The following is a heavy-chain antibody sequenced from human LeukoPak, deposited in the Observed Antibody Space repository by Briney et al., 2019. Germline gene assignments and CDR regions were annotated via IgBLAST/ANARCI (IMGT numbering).Heavy chain of an antibody. CDR2: IGSDEKT. CDR3: AKTVRTRWGFDY. CDR1: GFGISGFA. D-gene: IGHD4-23*01. V-gene: IGHV3-23*01. Sequence: PGGSLRLSCAASGFGISGFAMTWVRQAPGKGLEWVSSIGSDEKTHYSESARGRFAISRDTFQHMLYLEMNTLRAEDTALYYCAKTVRTRWGFDYWGQGTLVTVSS. J-gene: IGHJ4*02.